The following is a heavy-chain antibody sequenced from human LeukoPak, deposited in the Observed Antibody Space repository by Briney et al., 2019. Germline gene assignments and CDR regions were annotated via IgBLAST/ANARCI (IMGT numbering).Heavy chain of an antibody. J-gene: IGHJ4*02. CDR2: ISYDGSNK. CDR1: GFTFSSYG. V-gene: IGHV3-30*18. D-gene: IGHD3-3*01. Sequence: TGGSLRLSCAASGFTFSSYGMHWVRQAPGKGLEWVAVISYDGSNKYYADPVKGRFTISRDNSKNTLYLQMNSLRAEDTAVYYCAKEYYDFWSGYYGRRGYYFDYWGQGTLVTVSS. CDR3: AKEYYDFWSGYYGRRGYYFDY.